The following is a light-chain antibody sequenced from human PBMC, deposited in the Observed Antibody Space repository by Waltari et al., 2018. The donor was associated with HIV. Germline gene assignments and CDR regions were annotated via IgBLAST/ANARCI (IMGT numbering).Light chain of an antibody. Sequence: QSVLTQPPSAPGTPGQRVIIPCSGNRSTIGSNTVNWYQQFSEAAPTRLIYSNSQRPSAVPDRFSWSKSGSAASLAISGLKSEDEADYHCATWDDALSGPVFGAGTKLTV. V-gene: IGLV1-44*01. J-gene: IGLJ3*02. CDR2: SNS. CDR3: ATWDDALSGPV. CDR1: RSTIGSNT.